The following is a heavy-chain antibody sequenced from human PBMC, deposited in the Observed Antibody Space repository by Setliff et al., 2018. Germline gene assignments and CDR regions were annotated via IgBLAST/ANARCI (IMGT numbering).Heavy chain of an antibody. Sequence: SETLSLTCAVSDFSVSSNYYWGWIRQPPGKGLEWIANVYYSGSTYYSPSLKSRVTMSVDTSKNQFSLNLRSVTAADTAVFYGARLPGYCIGGTCSGYYTFDIWGQGTMVTISS. CDR1: DFSVSSNYY. V-gene: IGHV4-38-2*01. CDR3: ARLPGYCIGGTCSGYYTFDI. J-gene: IGHJ3*02. CDR2: VYYSGST. D-gene: IGHD2-15*01.